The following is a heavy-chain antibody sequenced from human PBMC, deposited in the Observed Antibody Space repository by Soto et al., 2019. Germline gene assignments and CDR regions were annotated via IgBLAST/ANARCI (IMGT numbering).Heavy chain of an antibody. V-gene: IGHV4-34*01. CDR2: INHSGST. CDR3: ARGLERRYFDWLQIPFYFDY. J-gene: IGHJ4*02. CDR1: GGSFSGYY. Sequence: QVQLQQWGAGLLKPSETLSLTCAVYGGSFSGYYWSWIRQPPGKGLEWIGEINHSGSTNYNPSLTSRVTISVDTSKNQFSLKLSSVTAADTAVYYCARGLERRYFDWLQIPFYFDYWGQGTLVTVSS. D-gene: IGHD3-9*01.